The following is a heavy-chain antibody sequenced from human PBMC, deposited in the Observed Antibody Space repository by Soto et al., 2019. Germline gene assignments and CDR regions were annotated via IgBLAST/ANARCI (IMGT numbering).Heavy chain of an antibody. CDR1: GYTFPSYA. Sequence: ASVKVSCKASGYTFPSYAMHWVRQAPGQRLEWMGWINAGNGNTKYSQKFQGRVTITRDTSASTAYMELSSLRSEDTAVYYCASSSRAAGTCFDYWGQGTLVTSPQ. D-gene: IGHD6-13*01. V-gene: IGHV1-3*01. J-gene: IGHJ4*02. CDR2: INAGNGNT. CDR3: ASSSRAAGTCFDY.